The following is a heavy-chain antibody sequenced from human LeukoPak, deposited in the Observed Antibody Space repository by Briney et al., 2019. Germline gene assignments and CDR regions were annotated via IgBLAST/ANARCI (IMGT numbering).Heavy chain of an antibody. CDR2: ISSSSSYI. CDR1: GFTFSSYS. D-gene: IGHD6-19*01. J-gene: IGHJ4*02. CDR3: ARDKEVAGMPYY. V-gene: IGHV3-21*01. Sequence: GGSLRLSCAASGFTFSSYSMNWVRQAPGKGLEWVSSISSSSSYIYYADSVKGRFTISRDNAKNSLYLQMNSLRAEDTAVYYCARDKEVAGMPYYWGQGTLVTVSS.